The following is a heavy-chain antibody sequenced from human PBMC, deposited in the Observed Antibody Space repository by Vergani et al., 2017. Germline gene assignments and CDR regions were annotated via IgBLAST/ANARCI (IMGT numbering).Heavy chain of an antibody. CDR1: GGSISSGDHC. Sequence: QVQLQESGPGVVKPSQTLSLTCAVSGGSISSGDHCWTWIRQRPGKGLEWIGYIFYSGSTYYNPSLKSRVTISVDTSKNQFSLKLSSVTAADTAVYYCARRPWSYYDAFDIWGQGTMVTVSS. V-gene: IGHV4-30-4*08. CDR3: ARRPWSYYDAFDI. D-gene: IGHD1-26*01. CDR2: IFYSGST. J-gene: IGHJ3*02.